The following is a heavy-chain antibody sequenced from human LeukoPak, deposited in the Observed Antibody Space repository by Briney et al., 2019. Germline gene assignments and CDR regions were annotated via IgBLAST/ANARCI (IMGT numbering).Heavy chain of an antibody. Sequence: SETLSLTCTVSGGSVTTSYWSWIRQSAGEGLEWIGRVYISGDTKYNPSLKSRVIMSLDASKNQFYLSLRSVTAADTAVYYCARLIAEVGGGTNYFDTWGQGTLVTVSS. CDR1: GGSVTTSY. D-gene: IGHD2-21*01. CDR2: VYISGDT. J-gene: IGHJ4*02. V-gene: IGHV4-4*07. CDR3: ARLIAEVGGGTNYFDT.